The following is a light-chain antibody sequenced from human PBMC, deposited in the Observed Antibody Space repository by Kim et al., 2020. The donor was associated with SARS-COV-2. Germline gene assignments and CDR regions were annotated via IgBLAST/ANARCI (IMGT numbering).Light chain of an antibody. CDR1: GGSIDVNS. Sequence: GKSVTIPCTRSGGSIDVNSVQWYQQRPGGVPTTVIYEDDQRPSGVSDRFSGSIDNSSNSASLTISGLRTEDEADYYCQSYNRDNVLFGGGTQLTVL. V-gene: IGLV6-57*03. CDR3: QSYNRDNVL. CDR2: EDD. J-gene: IGLJ2*01.